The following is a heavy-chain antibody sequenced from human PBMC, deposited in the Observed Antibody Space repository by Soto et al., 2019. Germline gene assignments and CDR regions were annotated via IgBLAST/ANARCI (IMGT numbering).Heavy chain of an antibody. J-gene: IGHJ4*02. Sequence: QLQLQESGSGLVKPSQTLSLTCAVSGGSISSGGYSWSWIRQPPGKGLEWIGYIYHSGSTYYNPSLKSRVTISVDRSKNQFSLMLTSVTAADTAMYYCARDAAVAGETDRFDYWGQGILVTVSS. CDR1: GGSISSGGYS. D-gene: IGHD6-19*01. V-gene: IGHV4-30-2*01. CDR3: ARDAAVAGETDRFDY. CDR2: IYHSGST.